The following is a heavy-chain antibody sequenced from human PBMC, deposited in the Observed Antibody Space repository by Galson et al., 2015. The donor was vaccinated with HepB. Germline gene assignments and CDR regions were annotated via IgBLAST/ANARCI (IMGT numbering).Heavy chain of an antibody. CDR1: GFMFTGYY. CDR2: INPDGGAT. J-gene: IGHJ6*03. V-gene: IGHV1-2*06. CDR3: ARDSDMDV. Sequence: SVKVSCKASGFMFTGYYLHWVRQVPGQRLEWMGRINPDGGATDYAQRFQDRVTLTSDTSINTAYMDLRSLRPDDTAVYFCARDSDMDVWGTGTTVIVSS.